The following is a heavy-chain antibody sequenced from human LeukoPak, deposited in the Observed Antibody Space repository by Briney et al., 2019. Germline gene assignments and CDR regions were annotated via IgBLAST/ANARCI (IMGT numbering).Heavy chain of an antibody. CDR3: ASPRTSYRYTFDY. CDR1: VASISNYY. Sequence: PSETLSLTCAVSVASISNYYWSWIRQAPGKGLEWIGYISTSGSTNYNPSLKCRVSISLDTSNNRFSLNLNFVTAADTAVYLCASPRTSYRYTFDYWGPGALVTVSS. J-gene: IGHJ4*02. CDR2: ISTSGST. V-gene: IGHV4-4*09. D-gene: IGHD5-18*01.